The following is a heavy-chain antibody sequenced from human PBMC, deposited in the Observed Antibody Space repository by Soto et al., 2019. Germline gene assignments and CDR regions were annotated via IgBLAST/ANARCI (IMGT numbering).Heavy chain of an antibody. D-gene: IGHD3-3*01. CDR1: GFTFSAFG. CDR2: ISNDGNSE. CDR3: AKTITTVGVSSTGRGALLDN. V-gene: IGHV3-30*18. J-gene: IGHJ4*02. Sequence: QVQLVASGGGVVQPGRSLRLSCAASGFTFSAFGMHWVRQAPGKGLEWVAVISNDGNSEHYADSVKGRFTISRDNSKNTFYLQMNSLSVEDTAVYYCAKTITTVGVSSTGRGALLDNWGQGILVSVSS.